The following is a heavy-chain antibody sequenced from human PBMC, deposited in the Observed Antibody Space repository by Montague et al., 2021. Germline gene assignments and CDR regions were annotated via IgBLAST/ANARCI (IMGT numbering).Heavy chain of an antibody. V-gene: IGHV4-34*01. D-gene: IGHD6-19*01. Sequence: SETLSLTCAVYGGSLSSYIWNWIRKPQRPDMEWIGQITHTESTSYNPSPKRRGPMSVDTSENQVSLRLSSVTAAAAAGCYCTSAEVAVTGIDYWGQGALVAVSS. CDR2: ITHTEST. CDR3: TSAEVAVTGIDY. J-gene: IGHJ4*02. CDR1: GGSLSSYI.